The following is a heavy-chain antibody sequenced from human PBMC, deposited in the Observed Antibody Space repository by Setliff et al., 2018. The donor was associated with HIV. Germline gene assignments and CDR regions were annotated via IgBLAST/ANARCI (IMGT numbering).Heavy chain of an antibody. Sequence: GGSLRLSCAASGFTFSWYRMNWVRQAPGKGLEWVSAISGSGGSTYYADSVKGRFTISRDNSNNTLYLQVSSLRPEETAVYYCAKGLVIFGALSDWVLDYWGQGTLVTSPQ. J-gene: IGHJ4*01. D-gene: IGHD3-3*02. CDR2: ISGSGGST. CDR1: GFTFSWYR. V-gene: IGHV3-23*01. CDR3: AKGLVIFGALSDWVLDY.